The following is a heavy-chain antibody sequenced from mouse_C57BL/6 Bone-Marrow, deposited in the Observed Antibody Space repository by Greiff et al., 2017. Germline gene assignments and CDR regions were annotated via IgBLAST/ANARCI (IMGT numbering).Heavy chain of an antibody. CDR2: IDPSDSYT. CDR3: ARSYYGNYDAMDY. J-gene: IGHJ4*01. CDR1: GYTFTSYW. D-gene: IGHD2-10*01. V-gene: IGHV1-50*01. Sequence: QVQLQQPGAELVKPGASVKLSCKASGYTFTSYWMQWVKQRPGQGLEWIGEIDPSDSYTNYNQKFKSKATLTVDTSSSTAYMQLSSLTSENSAVYYCARSYYGNYDAMDYWGQGTSGTVSS.